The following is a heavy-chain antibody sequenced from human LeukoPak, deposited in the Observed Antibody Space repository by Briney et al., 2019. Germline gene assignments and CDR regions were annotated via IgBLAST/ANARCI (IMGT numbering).Heavy chain of an antibody. CDR3: TRLPLDYSLDH. V-gene: IGHV4-34*01. Sequence: SETLSLTCAVYGGSFSGYYWSWIRQPPGKGLEWIGEINHSGSTNYNPSLRSRVTISVDTSKNQFSLQLTSVTAADTAVYYCTRLPLDYSLDHWGQGTLVSVSS. CDR1: GGSFSGYY. D-gene: IGHD4-11*01. J-gene: IGHJ4*02. CDR2: INHSGST.